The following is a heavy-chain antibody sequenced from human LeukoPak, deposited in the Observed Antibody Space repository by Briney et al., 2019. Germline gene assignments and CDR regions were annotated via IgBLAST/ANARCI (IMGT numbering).Heavy chain of an antibody. Sequence: PSEALSLTCAVYVGSFSDYYWTWIRRPPGKGLEWIGEINHSGSTNYNPSLKSRVTISVDTSKNQFSLKLRSVTAADTAVYYCARGIYYDTSGHYEGWYFDLWGRGTRVTVSS. CDR1: VGSFSDYY. V-gene: IGHV4-34*01. D-gene: IGHD3-22*01. CDR3: ARGIYYDTSGHYEGWYFDL. J-gene: IGHJ2*01. CDR2: INHSGST.